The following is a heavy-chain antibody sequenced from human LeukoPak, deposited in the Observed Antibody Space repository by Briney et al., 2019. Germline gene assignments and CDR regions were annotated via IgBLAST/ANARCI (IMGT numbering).Heavy chain of an antibody. V-gene: IGHV1-18*04. J-gene: IGHJ4*02. CDR1: GYTFTGYY. Sequence: ASVKVSCKASGYTFTGYYILCARQAPGQGLEWMGWISAYNGNTNYAQKLQGRVTMTTDTSTSTAYMELRSLRSDDTAVYYCARDSSGWYGPGDYWGQGTLVTVSS. CDR3: ARDSSGWYGPGDY. CDR2: ISAYNGNT. D-gene: IGHD6-19*01.